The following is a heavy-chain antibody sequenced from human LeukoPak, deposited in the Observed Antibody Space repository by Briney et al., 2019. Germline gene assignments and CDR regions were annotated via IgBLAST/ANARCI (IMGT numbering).Heavy chain of an antibody. D-gene: IGHD1-1*01. J-gene: IGHJ4*02. CDR3: ARGYQGVPPDYFDY. CDR2: ISSSSSYI. CDR1: GFTFSSYS. Sequence: PGGSLRLSCAASGFTFSSYSMNWVRQAPGKGLEWVSSISSSSSYIYYADSVKGRFTISRDNAKNSLYLQMNSLRAEDTAVYYCARGYQGVPPDYFDYWGQGTLVTVSS. V-gene: IGHV3-21*01.